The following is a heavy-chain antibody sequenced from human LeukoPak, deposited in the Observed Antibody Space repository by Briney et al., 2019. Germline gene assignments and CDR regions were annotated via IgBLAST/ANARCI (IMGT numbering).Heavy chain of an antibody. J-gene: IGHJ6*02. CDR1: GFTFSSYD. Sequence: GRSLRLSCAASGFTFSSYDMHWVRQATGKGLEWVSAIGTAGDPYYPGSVKGRFTISRENAKNSLYLQMNSLRAGDTAVYYCARGTGGWFGELSGHMDVWGQGTTVTVSS. CDR3: ARGTGGWFGELSGHMDV. CDR2: IGTAGDP. D-gene: IGHD3-10*01. V-gene: IGHV3-13*05.